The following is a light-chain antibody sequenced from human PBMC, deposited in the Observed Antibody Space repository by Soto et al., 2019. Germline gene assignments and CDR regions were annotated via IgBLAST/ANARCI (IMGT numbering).Light chain of an antibody. J-gene: IGKJ1*01. CDR2: DAS. CDR1: QSMSSW. CDR3: QQYNSYACT. V-gene: IGKV1-5*01. Sequence: DIQMTQSPSTLSASVGDRVTITFRASQSMSSWLAWYQQKPGKAPKLLIYDASSLESGVPSRFSGSGSGTEFTLTISSRQPDDFATYYCQQYNSYACTFGPRTKVEIK.